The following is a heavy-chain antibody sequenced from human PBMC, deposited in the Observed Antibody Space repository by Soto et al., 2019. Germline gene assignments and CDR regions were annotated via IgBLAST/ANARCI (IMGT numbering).Heavy chain of an antibody. CDR3: AKGSPRRGLQFHY. V-gene: IGHV3-30*18. CDR1: GFTFSSYG. Sequence: PGGSLRLSCAASGFTFSSYGMHWVRQAPGKGLEWVAVISYDGSNKYYADSVKGRFTISRDNSKNTLYLQMNSLRAEGTAVYYCAKGSPRRGLQFHYWGQGTLVTVSS. D-gene: IGHD5-12*01. CDR2: ISYDGSNK. J-gene: IGHJ4*02.